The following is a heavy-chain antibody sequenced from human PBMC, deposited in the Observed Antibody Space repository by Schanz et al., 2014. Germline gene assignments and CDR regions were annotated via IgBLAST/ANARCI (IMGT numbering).Heavy chain of an antibody. D-gene: IGHD2-15*01. CDR3: AKGMGYCSGGTCYDYYYYGLDV. V-gene: IGHV3-13*01. CDR2: IGYLGDT. J-gene: IGHJ6*02. CDR1: GFTLSNSD. Sequence: VQLVESGGGLVQPGGSLRLSCAASGFTLSNSDMHWVRQGTGKGLEWVSTIGYLGDTYYPDSVKGRFTISRDNSENTLYLQMNSLSADDTAVFYCAKGMGYCSGGTCYDYYYYGLDVWGQGTTVTVSS.